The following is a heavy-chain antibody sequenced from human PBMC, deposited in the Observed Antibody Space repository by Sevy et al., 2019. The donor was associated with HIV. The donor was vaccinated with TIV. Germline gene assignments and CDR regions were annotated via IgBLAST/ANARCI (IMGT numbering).Heavy chain of an antibody. CDR3: AKDRAMIVGGYFQH. CDR1: AFTFSSYA. CDR2: ISGSGGST. J-gene: IGHJ1*01. V-gene: IGHV3-23*01. D-gene: IGHD3-22*01. Sequence: GGSLRLSCAASAFTFSSYAMSWVRQAPGKGLEWVSAISGSGGSTYYADSVKGRFTISRDNSKNTLYLQMNSLRAEDTAVYYCAKDRAMIVGGYFQHWGQGTLVTVSS.